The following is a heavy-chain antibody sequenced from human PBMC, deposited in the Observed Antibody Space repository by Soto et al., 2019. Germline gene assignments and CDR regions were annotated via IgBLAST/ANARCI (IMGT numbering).Heavy chain of an antibody. CDR2: IYYSGST. V-gene: IGHV4-39*01. J-gene: IGHJ6*02. D-gene: IGHD3-3*02. Sequence: SETLSLTCTVSGGSISSSSYYWGWIRQPPGKGLEWIWSIYYSGSTYYNPSLKSRVTISVDTSKKQFPLKLRPVNAGKTAVKYCASLANPGPPYYYYGMDVWGQGTTVTVSS. CDR3: ASLANPGPPYYYYGMDV. CDR1: GGSISSSSYY.